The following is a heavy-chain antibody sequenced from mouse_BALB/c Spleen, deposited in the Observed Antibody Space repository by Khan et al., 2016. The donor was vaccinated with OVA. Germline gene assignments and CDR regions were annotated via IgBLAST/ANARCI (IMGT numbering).Heavy chain of an antibody. J-gene: IGHJ2*01. Sequence: EVQLVESGPGLVKPSQSLSLTCTVTDYSITSDYAWNWIRQFPGNKLEWMGYISYSGSTAYHPSLKSRISITRDTSKNQFFLQLNSVTTEDTATYFCTRGRGYWGQGTTLTVSS. CDR1: DYSITSDYA. V-gene: IGHV3-2*02. CDR2: ISYSGST. CDR3: TRGRGY.